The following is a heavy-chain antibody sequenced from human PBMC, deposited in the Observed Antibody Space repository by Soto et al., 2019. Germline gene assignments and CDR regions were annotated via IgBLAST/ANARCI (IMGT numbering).Heavy chain of an antibody. D-gene: IGHD2-2*01. V-gene: IGHV5-51*01. Sequence: PGESLKISCKGSGYSFTSYWIGWVRQMPGKGLEWMGIIYPGDSDTRYSPSFQGQVTISADKSISTAYLQWSSLKASDTAMYYCARFSFVVVVPDAISPWGQGTLVTVSS. CDR3: ARFSFVVVVPDAISP. J-gene: IGHJ5*02. CDR2: IYPGDSDT. CDR1: GYSFTSYW.